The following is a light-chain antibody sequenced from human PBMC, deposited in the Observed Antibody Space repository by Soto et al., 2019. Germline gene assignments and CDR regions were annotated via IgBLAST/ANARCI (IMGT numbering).Light chain of an antibody. CDR2: DVN. V-gene: IGLV2-11*01. J-gene: IGLJ2*01. Sequence: QSALTQPRSVSGSPGQSVTISCTGTSSDVGTYNYVSWYQHHPGKAPKLIIYDVNKRPSGVPDRFSGSKSGNTASLTISGLQDEDEADYFCCSYAGSYTFEVFGGGTKLTVL. CDR3: CSYAGSYTFEV. CDR1: SSDVGTYNY.